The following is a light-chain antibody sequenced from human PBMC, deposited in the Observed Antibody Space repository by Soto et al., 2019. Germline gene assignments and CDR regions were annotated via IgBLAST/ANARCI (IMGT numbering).Light chain of an antibody. CDR3: QQRNKWPPVT. Sequence: ESVLTQSPAAVSLSPGERATLSCRASPSVSNSLAWYQHKPGQAPRLLIYDASNRATGVPTRFSGSGSGTDFTLTISSLEPEDFAVYYCQQRNKWPPVTFGGGTKVDTK. V-gene: IGKV3-11*01. J-gene: IGKJ4*01. CDR2: DAS. CDR1: PSVSNS.